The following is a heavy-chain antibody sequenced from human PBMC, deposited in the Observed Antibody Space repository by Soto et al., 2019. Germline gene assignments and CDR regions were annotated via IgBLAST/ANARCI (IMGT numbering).Heavy chain of an antibody. CDR2: TYYRSKWYN. Sequence: SETLSLTCAISGDSVSSNSASCNWIRQSPSRGLEWLGRTYYRSKWYNDYAVSVKSRIIINPDTSKNQFSLQLNSVTPEDTAVYYCAREDLGYCSSTSCSNYYYYGMDVWGQGTTVTVSS. CDR1: GDSVSSNSAS. CDR3: AREDLGYCSSTSCSNYYYYGMDV. J-gene: IGHJ6*02. V-gene: IGHV6-1*01. D-gene: IGHD2-2*01.